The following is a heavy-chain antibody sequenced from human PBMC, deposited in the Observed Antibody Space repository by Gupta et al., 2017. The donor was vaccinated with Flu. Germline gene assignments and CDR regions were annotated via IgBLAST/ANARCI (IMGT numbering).Heavy chain of an antibody. D-gene: IGHD2-8*01. CDR1: ESTFIHYA. CDR3: ARGASYCSKGVCSWGYYFQY. V-gene: IGHV1-3*01. CDR2: INAVDGDT. J-gene: IGHJ4*02. Sequence: QVHLVQPGAEVTKPGASVKVSCKVSESTFIHYAMYWVRQAPGQSLEWIGRINAVDGDTKYPQKFQGRITITRDTSANTDYMELSSLTFEDTAVYYCARGASYCSKGVCSWGYYFQYWGQGTLVTVSS.